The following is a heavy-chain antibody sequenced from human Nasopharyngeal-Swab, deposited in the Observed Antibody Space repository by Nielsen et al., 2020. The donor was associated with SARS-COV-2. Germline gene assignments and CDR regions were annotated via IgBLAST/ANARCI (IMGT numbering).Heavy chain of an antibody. CDR3: ARMMAGYDAYLQN. V-gene: IGHV1-8*01. CDR2: TKLNNAKT. D-gene: IGHD2-2*03. Sequence: ASAKVSCKASGYTFTSYDSNWVRQAPGHGLEGLGRTKLNNAKTVYAQKFQGRVTMTWNTSITTAYMRLSGLRSDDTAVYYCARMMAGYDAYLQNWGQGTLVTVSS. J-gene: IGHJ1*01. CDR1: GYTFTSYD.